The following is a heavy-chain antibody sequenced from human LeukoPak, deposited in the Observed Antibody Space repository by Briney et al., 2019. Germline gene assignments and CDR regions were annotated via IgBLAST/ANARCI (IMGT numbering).Heavy chain of an antibody. CDR3: ARSGTVTTFYCNYYMDV. Sequence: SETLRLTCTVSGGSISNDYWSWIRQPPGKGLEWIGYIYNSGSTNYNPSLKSRVTISVDTSKKQFSLKLSSVTAADTAVYYCARSGTVTTFYCNYYMDVWGQWSTVTVSS. V-gene: IGHV4-59*01. CDR1: GGSISNDY. D-gene: IGHD4-17*01. CDR2: IYNSGST. J-gene: IGHJ6*03.